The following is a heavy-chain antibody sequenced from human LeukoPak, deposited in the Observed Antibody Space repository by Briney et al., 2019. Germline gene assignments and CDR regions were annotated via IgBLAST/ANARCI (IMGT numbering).Heavy chain of an antibody. CDR3: ASLKNYYDSSGYLVTDAFDI. CDR2: INPSSGDA. V-gene: IGHV1-2*02. Sequence: ASVKVSCKASGYTFTGYYVHWVRQAPGQGLEWLGWINPSSGDANYAQKLQGRVTMTTDTSTSTAYMELRSLKSDDTAVYYCASLKNYYDSSGYLVTDAFDIWGQGTMVTVSS. CDR1: GYTFTGYY. D-gene: IGHD3-22*01. J-gene: IGHJ3*02.